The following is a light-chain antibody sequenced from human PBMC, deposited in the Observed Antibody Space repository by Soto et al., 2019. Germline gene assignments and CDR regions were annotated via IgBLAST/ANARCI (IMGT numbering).Light chain of an antibody. V-gene: IGKV1-5*01. CDR2: DAS. Sequence: DIQMTQSPSTLSVSVGDGVTITCRASQNINDRLAWYQQKPGKAPKLLIYDASSLQSGVPSRFSGSGSGTEFTLTISSLQPEDFATYYYQQYNAFSSSVTFGPGTKVEIK. CDR3: QQYNAFSSSVT. J-gene: IGKJ3*01. CDR1: QNINDR.